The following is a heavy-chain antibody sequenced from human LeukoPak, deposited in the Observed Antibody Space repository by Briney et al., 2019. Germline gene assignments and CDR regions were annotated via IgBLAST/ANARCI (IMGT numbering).Heavy chain of an antibody. CDR1: GGTFSSYA. CDR3: ATPKRWLQVFDY. CDR2: IIPIFGTA. Sequence: ASVKVSCKASGGTFSSYAISWVRQAPGHGLEWMGGIIPIFGTANYAQKFQGRVTITADESTSTAYMELSSLRSEDTAVYYCATPKRWLQVFDYWGQGTLVTVSS. V-gene: IGHV1-69*13. J-gene: IGHJ4*02. D-gene: IGHD5-24*01.